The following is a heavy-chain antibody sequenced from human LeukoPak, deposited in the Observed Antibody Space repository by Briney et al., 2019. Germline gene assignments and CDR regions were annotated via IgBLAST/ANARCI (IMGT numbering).Heavy chain of an antibody. J-gene: IGHJ4*02. Sequence: PSETLSLTCAVYGGSFSGYYWSWIRQPPGKGLEWIGEINHSGSTNYNPSLRSRVTISVDTSKNQFSLKLSSVTAADTAVYYCARDRYYDSSGYYRYYFDYWGQGTLVTVSS. V-gene: IGHV4-34*01. CDR1: GGSFSGYY. CDR3: ARDRYYDSSGYYRYYFDY. CDR2: INHSGST. D-gene: IGHD3-22*01.